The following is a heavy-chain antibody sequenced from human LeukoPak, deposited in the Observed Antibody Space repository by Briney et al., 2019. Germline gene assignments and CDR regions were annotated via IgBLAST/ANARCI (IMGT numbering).Heavy chain of an antibody. CDR1: GYSFSSYG. D-gene: IGHD5-12*01. Sequence: ASVKVSCKASGYSFSSYGISWVRQAPGQGLEWMGWISGHNGNTKSAQKFQGRVTMTADTSTTTAYMELRSLRSDDTAVFYCARAGEDIVVPHGLLDYWGQGTLVTVSS. CDR2: ISGHNGNT. CDR3: ARAGEDIVVPHGLLDY. V-gene: IGHV1-18*01. J-gene: IGHJ4*02.